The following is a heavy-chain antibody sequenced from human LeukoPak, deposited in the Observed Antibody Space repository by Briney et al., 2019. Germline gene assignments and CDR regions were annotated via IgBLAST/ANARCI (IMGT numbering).Heavy chain of an antibody. V-gene: IGHV1-69*13. CDR2: IIPIFGTA. D-gene: IGHD2-2*02. J-gene: IGHJ6*03. CDR3: ARSRRYCSGTSCYNLAYYYYYMDV. Sequence: SVKVSCKASGGTFSSYAISWVRQAPGQGLEWMGGIIPIFGTANYAQKFQGRVTITADESTSTAYMELSSLRSEDTAVYYCARSRRYCSGTSCYNLAYYYYYMDVWGKGTTVTVSS. CDR1: GGTFSSYA.